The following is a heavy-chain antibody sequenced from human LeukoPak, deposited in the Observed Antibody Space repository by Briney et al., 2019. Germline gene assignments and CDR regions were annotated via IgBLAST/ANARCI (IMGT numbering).Heavy chain of an antibody. V-gene: IGHV4-59*01. J-gene: IGHJ5*02. D-gene: IGHD3-10*01. CDR1: GGSFSGYY. CDR3: ARGGYCGSGNDFRFDP. Sequence: PSETLSLTCAVYGGSFSGYYWSWIRQPPGKGLEWIGYIYYSGSTNYKPSLKSRVTISVDTSKNQFSLKLSSVTAADTAVYYCARGGYCGSGNDFRFDPWGQGTLVTVSS. CDR2: IYYSGST.